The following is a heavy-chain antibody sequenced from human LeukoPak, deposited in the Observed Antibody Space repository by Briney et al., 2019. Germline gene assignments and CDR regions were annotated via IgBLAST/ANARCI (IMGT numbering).Heavy chain of an antibody. CDR1: GFTFSSYA. V-gene: IGHV3-23*01. D-gene: IGHD6-13*01. J-gene: IGHJ4*02. CDR2: ISGSSGTT. Sequence: GGSLRLSCAASGFTFSSYAMSWVRQAPGKGLEWVSGISGSSGTTYYADSVKGRFTISRDNSKNTVYLQMNSLRDEDTAVYYCAKGGSSWFLGDWGQGTLVTVSS. CDR3: AKGGSSWFLGD.